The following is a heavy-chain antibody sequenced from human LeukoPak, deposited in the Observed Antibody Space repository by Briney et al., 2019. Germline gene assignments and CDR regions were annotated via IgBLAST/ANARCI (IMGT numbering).Heavy chain of an antibody. V-gene: IGHV3-23*01. CDR1: GYTFSSSA. Sequence: GGLLRLSCAAPGYTFSSSAMSWVRQAPGGGLEWVSPINGSGGSTYYADCVKGRFTISRDNSKNTLYLQMNSLRAEDTAVYYCAKHSLGSRCYYYVPLFDYWGQGTLVTVSS. D-gene: IGHD3-22*01. CDR3: AKHSLGSRCYYYVPLFDY. J-gene: IGHJ4*02. CDR2: INGSGGST.